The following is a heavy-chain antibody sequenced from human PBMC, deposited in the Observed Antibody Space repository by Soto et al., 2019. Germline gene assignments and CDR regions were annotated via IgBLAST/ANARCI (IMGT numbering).Heavy chain of an antibody. CDR1: GFSLSTSGVG. CDR3: AQGGDYSNYFDY. CDR2: IYWDDDK. V-gene: IGHV2-5*02. J-gene: IGHJ4*02. Sequence: SGPTLVKPTQTLTLTCTFSGFSLSTSGVGVGWIRQPPGKALEWRALIYWDDDKRYSPSLKSRLTITKDASKNQVVLTMTNMDPVDTATYYCAQGGDYSNYFDYWGQGTLVTVSS. D-gene: IGHD4-4*01.